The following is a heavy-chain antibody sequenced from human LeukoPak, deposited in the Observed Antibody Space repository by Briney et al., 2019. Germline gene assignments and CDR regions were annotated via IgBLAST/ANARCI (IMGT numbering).Heavy chain of an antibody. V-gene: IGHV4-59*08. Sequence: SETLSLTCAVYGGSFSSYYWSWIRQPPGKGLEWIGYIYYSGSTNYNPSLKSRVTISVDTSKNQFSLKLSSVTAAGTAVYYCARHPDKGWSSPFDYWGQGTLVTVSS. CDR2: IYYSGST. CDR1: GGSFSSYY. D-gene: IGHD2-15*01. J-gene: IGHJ4*02. CDR3: ARHPDKGWSSPFDY.